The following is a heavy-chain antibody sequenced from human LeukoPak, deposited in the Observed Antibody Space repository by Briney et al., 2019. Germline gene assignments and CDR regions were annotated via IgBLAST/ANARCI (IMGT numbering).Heavy chain of an antibody. CDR3: AKEGRWDPPDY. J-gene: IGHJ4*02. Sequence: PGGSLRLSCAASGFTFSSYGMHWVRQAPGKGLEWVAVISYDGSNKYYADSVKGRFTISRDNSKNTLYLQMNSLRAEDTAVYYCAKEGRWDPPDYWGQGTLVTVSS. V-gene: IGHV3-30*18. CDR1: GFTFSSYG. CDR2: ISYDGSNK. D-gene: IGHD5-24*01.